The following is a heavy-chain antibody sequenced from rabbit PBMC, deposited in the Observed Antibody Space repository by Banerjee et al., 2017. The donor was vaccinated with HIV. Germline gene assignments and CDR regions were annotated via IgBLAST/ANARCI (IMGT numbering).Heavy chain of an antibody. J-gene: IGHJ4*01. D-gene: IGHD2-1*01. V-gene: IGHV1S45*01. CDR3: ARGGSYGDYGYFNL. CDR1: GFDLSSYW. CDR2: IYTDFSASS. Sequence: LEESGGGLVQPEGSLALTCTASGFDLSSYWMCWVRQAPGKGLEWITCIYTDFSASSFFASWAKGRFTISKTSSTTVTLQMTSLTAADTATYFCARGGSYGDYGYFNLWGQGTLVTVS.